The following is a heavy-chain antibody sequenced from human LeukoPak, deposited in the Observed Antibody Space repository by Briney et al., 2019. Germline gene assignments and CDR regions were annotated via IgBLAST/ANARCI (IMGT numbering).Heavy chain of an antibody. CDR3: ARDTDSKGALDY. CDR2: IIPIFGTA. Sequence: ASVKVSCKASGYTFTSYAMNWVRQAPGQGLEWMGGIIPIFGTANYAQKFQGRVTITADESTSTAYMELSSLRSEDTAVYYCARDTDSKGALDYWGQGTLVTVSS. J-gene: IGHJ4*02. V-gene: IGHV1-69*13. CDR1: GYTFTSYA. D-gene: IGHD3-16*01.